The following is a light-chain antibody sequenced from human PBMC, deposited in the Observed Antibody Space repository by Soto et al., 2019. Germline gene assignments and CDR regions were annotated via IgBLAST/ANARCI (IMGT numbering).Light chain of an antibody. CDR2: AAS. V-gene: IGKV1-9*01. CDR3: QQLKSYLVT. Sequence: DIQLTQSPSFLSASVGDRVTITCRASPGISSYLAWYQLEPGKAPKPLIYAASTLQSGVPSMFRGGGSGTEFNLTISSLQPEDFATYYCQQLKSYLVTCGGGTKVDIK. J-gene: IGKJ4*01. CDR1: PGISSY.